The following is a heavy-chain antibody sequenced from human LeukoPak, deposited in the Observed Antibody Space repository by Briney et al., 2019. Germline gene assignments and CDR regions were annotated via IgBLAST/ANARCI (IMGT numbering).Heavy chain of an antibody. CDR2: IKQDASEK. CDR3: ARPGLFCSGGSCYPFEY. V-gene: IGHV3-7*01. CDR1: GFTFDSSW. Sequence: GGSLRLSCAASGFTFDSSWMTWVRQAPGKGLEWVANIKQDASEKYYVNSVKGRFTISRDNAKNSLFLQMNSLRVEDTAVYYCARPGLFCSGGSCYPFEYWGQGTLVTVSS. J-gene: IGHJ4*02. D-gene: IGHD2-15*01.